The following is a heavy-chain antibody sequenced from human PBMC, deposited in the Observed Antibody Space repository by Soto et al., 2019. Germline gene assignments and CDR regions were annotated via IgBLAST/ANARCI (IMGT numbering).Heavy chain of an antibody. CDR1: GYTFTSYD. CDR3: ARWPDGYYYYGMDV. J-gene: IGHJ6*02. Sequence: QVQLVKSGAEVTKPGASVKVSCKASGYTFTSYDINWVRQATGQGLEWMGWMNPNSGNTGYAQKFQGRVTMTRNTSISTAYMELSSLRSEDTAVYYCARWPDGYYYYGMDVWGQGTTVTVSS. CDR2: MNPNSGNT. V-gene: IGHV1-8*01.